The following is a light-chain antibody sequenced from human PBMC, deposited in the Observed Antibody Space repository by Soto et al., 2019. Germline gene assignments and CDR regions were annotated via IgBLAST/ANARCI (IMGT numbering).Light chain of an antibody. CDR2: AAS. V-gene: IGKV3-20*01. J-gene: IGKJ1*01. Sequence: EIVLTQSPGTLSLSPWERATLSCRASQSISISYLAWYQQKLGQAPRLLIYAASSRAAGIPDRFTGSGSGTDFTLTISRLEPEDFAVYYCQQYGSSPKTFGQGTKVDIK. CDR3: QQYGSSPKT. CDR1: QSISISY.